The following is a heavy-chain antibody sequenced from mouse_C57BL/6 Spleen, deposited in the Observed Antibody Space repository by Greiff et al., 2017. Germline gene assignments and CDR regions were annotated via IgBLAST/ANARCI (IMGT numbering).Heavy chain of an antibody. CDR1: GFTFSDYG. D-gene: IGHD3-1*01. V-gene: IGHV5-17*01. Sequence: EVNVVESGGGLVKPGGSLKLSCAASGFTFSDYGMHWVRQAPEKGLEWVAYISSGSSTIYYADTVKGRFTISRDNAKNTLFLQMTSLRSEDTAMCYCARRATPNWYFDVWGTGTTVTVSS. CDR3: ARRATPNWYFDV. J-gene: IGHJ1*03. CDR2: ISSGSSTI.